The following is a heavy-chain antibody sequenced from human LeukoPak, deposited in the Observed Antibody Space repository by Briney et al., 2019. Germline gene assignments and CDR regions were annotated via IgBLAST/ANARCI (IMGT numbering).Heavy chain of an antibody. J-gene: IGHJ4*02. CDR3: ARATNVTRAFDY. D-gene: IGHD1-1*01. CDR2: IYYSGST. V-gene: IGHV4-59*01. CDR1: GGSISSYY. Sequence: SETLSLTCTVSGGSISSYYWSWIPQPPGKGLEWFGYIYYSGSTNYNPSLRSRITISVDTSKNQFSLKLSSVTAADTAVYYCARATNVTRAFDYWGQGTLVTVSS.